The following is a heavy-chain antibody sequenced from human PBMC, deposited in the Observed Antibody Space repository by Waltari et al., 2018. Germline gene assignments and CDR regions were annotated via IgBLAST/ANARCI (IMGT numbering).Heavy chain of an antibody. CDR3: GYGGSFFDY. V-gene: IGHV4-34*01. CDR1: GGSFSGYY. Sequence: QVQLQQWGAGLLKPSETLSLTCAVYGGSFSGYYWSWIRQPPGKGLEWIGEINHSGSTNFHPSLQSRVTITGDTSKNQFSLKLSSVTAAGTAVYYWGYGGSFFDYWGQGTLVTVSS. CDR2: INHSGST. D-gene: IGHD1-26*01. J-gene: IGHJ4*02.